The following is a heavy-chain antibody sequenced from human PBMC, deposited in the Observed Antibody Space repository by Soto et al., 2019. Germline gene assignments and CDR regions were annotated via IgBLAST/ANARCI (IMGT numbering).Heavy chain of an antibody. CDR2: ISSSASYR. D-gene: IGHD1-26*01. J-gene: IGHJ4*02. V-gene: IGHV3-11*06. CDR1: GFSFGDYY. CDR3: VKDGGDSGSSIAVN. Sequence: QVQLVESGGRLVKPGGSLRLSCAASGFSFGDYYMSWIRQAPGKGLEWVSFISSSASYRYYADSVRGRFTISRDNVNNSLYLQMKSLTVEGTAVYYCVKDGGDSGSSIAVNWGRGTLVPVSS.